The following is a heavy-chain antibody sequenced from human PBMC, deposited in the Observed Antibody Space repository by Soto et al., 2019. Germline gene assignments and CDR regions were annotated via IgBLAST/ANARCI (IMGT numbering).Heavy chain of an antibody. J-gene: IGHJ4*02. CDR1: GFTVSSSY. CDR3: ATRISATGRYYFDS. V-gene: IGHV3-53*02. CDR2: FYSAGST. Sequence: EVQLVETGGGLIQPGGSLRLSCAASGFTVSSSYMSWVRQAPGKGLEWVSVFYSAGSTYYADSVKGRFTISRDNSKNTRYLQINSLRAEDTAVYYCATRISATGRYYFDSWGQGTLVTVSS. D-gene: IGHD6-13*01.